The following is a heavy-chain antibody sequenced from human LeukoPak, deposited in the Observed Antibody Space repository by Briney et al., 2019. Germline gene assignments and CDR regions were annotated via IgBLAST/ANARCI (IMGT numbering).Heavy chain of an antibody. J-gene: IGHJ5*02. CDR2: ISAYNGNT. CDR3: ASSQTTRAVATTNWFDP. Sequence: ASVKVSCKASGYTFTSYGISWVRQAPGQGLEWMGWISAYNGNTNYAQKLQGRVTMTTDTSTSTAYMELRSLRSDDTAVYYCASSQTTRAVATTNWFDPWGQGTLVTVSS. D-gene: IGHD5-12*01. V-gene: IGHV1-18*04. CDR1: GYTFTSYG.